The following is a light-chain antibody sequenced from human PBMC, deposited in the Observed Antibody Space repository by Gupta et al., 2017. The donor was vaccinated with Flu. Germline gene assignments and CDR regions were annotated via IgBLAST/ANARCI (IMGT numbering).Light chain of an antibody. CDR2: DAS. Sequence: ATLSLSPGERATRSCRASQSVRSYLAWYQQKPVQAPRLLIYDASNRDTGIPARFSGSGYGTDLTLTISSREPEEFAVYYCQQRSNWTPHTFGGGTKVEIK. CDR1: QSVRSY. J-gene: IGKJ4*01. V-gene: IGKV3-11*01. CDR3: QQRSNWTPHT.